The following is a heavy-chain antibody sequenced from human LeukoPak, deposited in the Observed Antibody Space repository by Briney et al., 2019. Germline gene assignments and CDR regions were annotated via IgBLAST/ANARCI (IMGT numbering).Heavy chain of an antibody. CDR1: GYTFTSYY. Sequence: GASVKVSCKASGYTFTSYYIHWVRQAPGQGLEWMGWINPNSGGINYAQKFQGRVTMTRDTSISTAYMELTRLRSDDTAVYYCARGETGRDSSGYFGYWGQGTLVTVSS. D-gene: IGHD3-22*01. CDR3: ARGETGRDSSGYFGY. V-gene: IGHV1-2*02. J-gene: IGHJ4*02. CDR2: INPNSGGI.